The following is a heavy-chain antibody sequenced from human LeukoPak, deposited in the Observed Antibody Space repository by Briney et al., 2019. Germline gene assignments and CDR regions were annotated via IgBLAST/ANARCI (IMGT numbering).Heavy chain of an antibody. D-gene: IGHD4-23*01. V-gene: IGHV1-18*01. CDR3: AGDHAAGWELPLNWFDP. CDR1: GYTFTNYG. J-gene: IGHJ5*02. CDR2: ISTYNGHT. Sequence: GASVKVSCKASGYTFTNYGINWVRQAPGQGLEWMGWISTYNGHTNYAQKLQGRVTMTTDTSTSTAYMELRSLRSDDTAVYYCAGDHAAGWELPLNWFDPWGQGTLVTVSS.